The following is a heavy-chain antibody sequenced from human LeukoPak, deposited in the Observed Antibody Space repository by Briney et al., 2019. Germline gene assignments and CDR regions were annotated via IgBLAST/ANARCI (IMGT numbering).Heavy chain of an antibody. CDR3: ARDRTPRSGSYYGVGYYYYYMDV. CDR2: IKQDGSEK. D-gene: IGHD3-10*01. J-gene: IGHJ6*03. V-gene: IGHV3-7*01. Sequence: GGSLRLSCAASGFTFSSYWMSWVRQAPGKGLEWVANIKQDGSEKYYVDSVKGRFTISRDNAKNSLYLQMNSLRAEDTAVYYCARDRTPRSGSYYGVGYYYYYMDVWGKGTTVTVSS. CDR1: GFTFSSYW.